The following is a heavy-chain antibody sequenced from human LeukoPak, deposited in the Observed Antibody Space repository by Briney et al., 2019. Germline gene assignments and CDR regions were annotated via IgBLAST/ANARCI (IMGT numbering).Heavy chain of an antibody. D-gene: IGHD5-18*01. CDR2: ISYDGNNK. Sequence: GRSLRLSCAASGFTFSSYGMHWVRQAPGKGLEWVAVISYDGNNKYYADSVKGRFTISRDNSKNTLYLQMNSLRAEDTAVYYCAKDVAQLWFRGVNYFDYWGQGTLVTVSS. V-gene: IGHV3-30*18. CDR1: GFTFSSYG. CDR3: AKDVAQLWFRGVNYFDY. J-gene: IGHJ4*02.